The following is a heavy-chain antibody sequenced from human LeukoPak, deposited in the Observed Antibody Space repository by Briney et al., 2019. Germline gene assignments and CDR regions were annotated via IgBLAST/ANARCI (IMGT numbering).Heavy chain of an antibody. CDR1: GFSFSGYG. CDR3: AKVMPPGRIRFYSYYMDV. V-gene: IGHV3-30*02. J-gene: IGHJ6*03. CDR2: IRYDGSNE. Sequence: GGSLRLSCAASGFSFSGYGMHWVRQAPGKGLEWVAFIRYDGSNEFYADSVKGRFTISRDKSKNTLSLQMNGLRVEDTAVYYCAKVMPPGRIRFYSYYMDVWGKGTTVTVS. D-gene: IGHD2-15*01.